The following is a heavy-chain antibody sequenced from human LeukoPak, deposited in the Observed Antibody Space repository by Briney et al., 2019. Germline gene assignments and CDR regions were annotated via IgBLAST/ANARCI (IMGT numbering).Heavy chain of an antibody. D-gene: IGHD1-26*01. CDR1: GFTFSSYA. V-gene: IGHV3-23*01. Sequence: GGSLRLSCAASGFTFSSYAMSWVRQAPGKGLEWVSAISGSGGSTYYADSVKGRFTISRDNSKNTLYLQMNSLRAEDTAVYYCAKDVWRVGAINPFDCWGQGTLVTVSS. J-gene: IGHJ4*02. CDR2: ISGSGGST. CDR3: AKDVWRVGAINPFDC.